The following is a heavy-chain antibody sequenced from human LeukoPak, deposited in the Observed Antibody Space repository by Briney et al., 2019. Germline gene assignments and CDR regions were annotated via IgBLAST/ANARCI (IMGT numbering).Heavy chain of an antibody. CDR2: ISSDGSNA. V-gene: IGHV3-30*03. CDR1: GFTFSSYG. Sequence: GRSLRLSCVASGFTFSSYGMHWVRQAPGKGLEWVAVISSDGSNAYYADSVKGRFTISRDTSKNTLYLQMNNLRADDTARYYCTRDLTGTTWSENDYWGQGTLVTISS. D-gene: IGHD6-13*01. CDR3: TRDLTGTTWSENDY. J-gene: IGHJ4*02.